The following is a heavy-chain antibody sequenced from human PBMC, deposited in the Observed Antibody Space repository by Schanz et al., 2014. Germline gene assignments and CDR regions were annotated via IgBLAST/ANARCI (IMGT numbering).Heavy chain of an antibody. CDR2: ISSSSSTI. CDR1: EFSFSSFG. Sequence: EVQLLESGGGLVQPGGSLRLSCAASEFSFSSFGMNWVRQAPGKGLEWVSYISSSSSTIYYADSVKGRFTISRDNAKNLLYLQMNGLRAEDTAVYFCARDRVGASSYFDYWGQGTLVTVSS. D-gene: IGHD1-26*01. V-gene: IGHV3-48*01. J-gene: IGHJ4*02. CDR3: ARDRVGASSYFDY.